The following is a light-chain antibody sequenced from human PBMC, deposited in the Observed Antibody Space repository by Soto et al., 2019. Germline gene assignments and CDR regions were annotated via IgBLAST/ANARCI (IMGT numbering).Light chain of an antibody. V-gene: IGLV2-14*01. CDR2: EVS. CDR1: SSDVGGYNY. Sequence: QSALTQPASVSGSPGQSITISCTGTSSDVGGYNYVSWLQHHPGKAPKLLIYEVSHRPSGVSNRFSGSQSGNTASLTISGLQAEDEADYHCSSYTSSTTPYVFGTGTKLTVL. CDR3: SSYTSSTTPYV. J-gene: IGLJ1*01.